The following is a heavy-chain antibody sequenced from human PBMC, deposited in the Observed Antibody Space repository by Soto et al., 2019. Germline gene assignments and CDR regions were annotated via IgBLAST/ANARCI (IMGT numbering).Heavy chain of an antibody. CDR2: IYYSGST. Sequence: PSETLSLTCTVSGGSISSYYWSWIRQPPGKGLEWIGYIYYSGSTNYNPSLKSRVTISVDTSKNQFSLKLSSVTAADTAVYYCARDRRYGELDPWGQGTLVTSPQ. CDR3: ARDRRYGELDP. D-gene: IGHD4-17*01. CDR1: GGSISSYY. J-gene: IGHJ5*02. V-gene: IGHV4-59*01.